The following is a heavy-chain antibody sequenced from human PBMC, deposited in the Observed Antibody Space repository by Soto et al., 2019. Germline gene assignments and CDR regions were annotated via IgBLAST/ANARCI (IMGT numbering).Heavy chain of an antibody. D-gene: IGHD5-18*01. CDR1: GDSVSSGNYY. CDR3: ARGGYSYGHL. Sequence: SETLSLTCTVSGDSVSSGNYYWSWIRQPPGKGLEWIGYINCSGSTKYNPSLKSRLSISVDTSKNQFSLKLSSVNAADTAVYYCARGGYSYGHLWGQGTLVTVSS. J-gene: IGHJ5*02. CDR2: INCSGST. V-gene: IGHV4-61*01.